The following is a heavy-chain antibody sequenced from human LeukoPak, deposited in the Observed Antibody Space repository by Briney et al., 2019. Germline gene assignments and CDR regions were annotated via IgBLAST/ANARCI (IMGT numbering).Heavy chain of an antibody. CDR2: MNPNSGNT. CDR3: ARKNYGSNRWFDP. V-gene: IGHV1-8*01. CDR1: RYTFTSYD. D-gene: IGHD4/OR15-4a*01. J-gene: IGHJ5*02. Sequence: ASVKVSCKASRYTFTSYDINWVRQATGQGLEWMGWMNPNSGNTGYAQRFQGRVTMTRNTSISTAYMELSSLRSEDTAVYYCARKNYGSNRWFDPWGQGTLVTVSS.